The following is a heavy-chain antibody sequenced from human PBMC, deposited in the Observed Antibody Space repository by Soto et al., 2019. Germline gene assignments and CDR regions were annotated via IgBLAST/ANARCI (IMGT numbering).Heavy chain of an antibody. Sequence: SETLSLTCTVSGGSISSSSYYWGWIRQPPGKGLEWIGSIYYSGSTYYNPSLKSRVTISVDTSKNQFSLKLSSVTAADTAVYYCARRDGVYGDYVLTRGSFDYWGQGTLVTVSS. CDR3: ARRDGVYGDYVLTRGSFDY. CDR1: GGSISSSSYY. CDR2: IYYSGST. V-gene: IGHV4-39*01. D-gene: IGHD4-17*01. J-gene: IGHJ4*02.